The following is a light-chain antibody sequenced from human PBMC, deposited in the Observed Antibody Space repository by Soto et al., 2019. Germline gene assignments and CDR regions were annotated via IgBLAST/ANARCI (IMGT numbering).Light chain of an antibody. J-gene: IGLJ1*01. CDR1: TGAVTNGHY. V-gene: IGLV7-46*01. CDR3: LLSYNGNYV. Sequence: QAVVTQEPSLTVSPGGTVTLTCGSSTGAVTNGHYPYWFQQKPGQAPRTLIYDTTNRHSWTPARFSGSLLGGKAALTLSGAQPEDEAEYYGLLSYNGNYVFGTGTKVTV. CDR2: DTT.